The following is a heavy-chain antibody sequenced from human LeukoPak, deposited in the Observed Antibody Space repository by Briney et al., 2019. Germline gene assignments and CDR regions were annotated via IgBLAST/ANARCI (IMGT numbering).Heavy chain of an antibody. V-gene: IGHV1-8*01. CDR2: MNPSSGNT. J-gene: IGHJ4*02. CDR3: ARESYCDSSGTDY. Sequence: GASVKVSCKAIGYTFTSYDINWVRQATGQGLEWMGWMNPSSGNTGYAQKVQGRVTMTRNTSISTVYMELSSLRSEDTAVYYCARESYCDSSGTDYWGQGTLVTVSS. CDR1: GYTFTSYD. D-gene: IGHD3-22*01.